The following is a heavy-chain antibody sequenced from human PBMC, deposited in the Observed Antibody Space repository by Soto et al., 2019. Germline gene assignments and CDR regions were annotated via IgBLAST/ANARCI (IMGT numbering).Heavy chain of an antibody. CDR1: GFTFTNYA. D-gene: IGHD2-15*01. CDR2: VSYDGNTK. CDR3: AREGEYCSGGSCTYFAY. J-gene: IGHJ4*02. V-gene: IGHV3-30-3*01. Sequence: QVQLVESGGGVVQPGRSLRLSCAASGFTFTNYAMYWVRQAPGKGLEWVAFVSYDGNTKHYAASVRGRFTVSRDNSKNTVYLQLISLRAEDTAVYSCAREGEYCSGGSCTYFAYWGQGTLVTVSS.